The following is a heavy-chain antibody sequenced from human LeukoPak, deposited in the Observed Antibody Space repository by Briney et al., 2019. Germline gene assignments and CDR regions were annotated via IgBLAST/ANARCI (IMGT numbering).Heavy chain of an antibody. CDR3: AKDMSLGNYYDSSGYQYYGMDV. CDR1: GFTFDDYA. J-gene: IGHJ6*02. Sequence: GGSLRLSCAASGFTFDDYAMYWVRQAPGKGLEWVSGISWNSGSIGYADSVKGRFTISRDNAKNSLYLQMNSLRAEDTALYYCAKDMSLGNYYDSSGYQYYGMDVWGQGTTVTVSS. CDR2: ISWNSGSI. V-gene: IGHV3-9*01. D-gene: IGHD3-22*01.